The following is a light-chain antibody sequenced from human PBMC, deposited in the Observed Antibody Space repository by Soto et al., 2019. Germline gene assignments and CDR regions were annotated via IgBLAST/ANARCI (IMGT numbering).Light chain of an antibody. CDR2: GAS. CDR3: QQYGSSSWT. CDR1: QSISSSY. J-gene: IGKJ1*01. Sequence: EIVLTQSPGPLSLSPGKRATLSCRASQSISSSYLAWYQQRPGQAPRPLIYGASSRATGIPDRFSGSGSGTEFTLTISRREPEDFAVYYCQQYGSSSWTFGQGTKVDI. V-gene: IGKV3-20*01.